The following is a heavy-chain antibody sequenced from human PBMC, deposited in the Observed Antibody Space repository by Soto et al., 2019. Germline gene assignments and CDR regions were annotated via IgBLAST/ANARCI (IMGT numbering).Heavy chain of an antibody. Sequence: GSGPTLVNPTQTLTLTCTFSGFSLSTSGMCVSWIRQPPGKALEWLALIDWDDDKYYSTSLKTRLTISKDTSKNQVVLTMTNMDPVDTATYYCARIKGVEMDTAYYYYGMDVWGQGTTVTVSS. CDR3: ARIKGVEMDTAYYYYGMDV. CDR2: IDWDDDK. D-gene: IGHD1-1*01. J-gene: IGHJ6*02. V-gene: IGHV2-70*01. CDR1: GFSLSTSGMC.